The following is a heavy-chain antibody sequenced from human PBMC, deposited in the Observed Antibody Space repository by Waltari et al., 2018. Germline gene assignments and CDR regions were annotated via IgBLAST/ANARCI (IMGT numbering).Heavy chain of an antibody. J-gene: IGHJ2*01. V-gene: IGHV4-39*01. Sequence: QLQLQESGPGLVKPSETLSLTCTVSGGSISSSSYYWGWIRQPPGKGLVWIGSIYYSGSTYYNPSLKSRVTIAVDTSKNQFSLKLSSVTAADTAVYYCARHPAMTIMLWYFDLWGRGTLVTVSS. D-gene: IGHD2-8*01. CDR3: ARHPAMTIMLWYFDL. CDR2: IYYSGST. CDR1: GGSISSSSYY.